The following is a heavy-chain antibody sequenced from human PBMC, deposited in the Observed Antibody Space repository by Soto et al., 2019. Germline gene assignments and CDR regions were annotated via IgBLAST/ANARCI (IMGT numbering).Heavy chain of an antibody. V-gene: IGHV2-5*01. CDR2: IYWYDDK. Sequence: KESGPTRVTPTQTLALTCTFSGFSLTPSGVGVGWIRQTPGKALAWLAVIYWYDDKRYNPGLKNRLTITKDTSKNQGVPIMADMDPVDTATYFCAHRGYMYGNWDHGYFDYWGQGTLVTVSS. CDR3: AHRGYMYGNWDHGYFDY. J-gene: IGHJ4*02. D-gene: IGHD5-18*01. CDR1: GFSLTPSGVG.